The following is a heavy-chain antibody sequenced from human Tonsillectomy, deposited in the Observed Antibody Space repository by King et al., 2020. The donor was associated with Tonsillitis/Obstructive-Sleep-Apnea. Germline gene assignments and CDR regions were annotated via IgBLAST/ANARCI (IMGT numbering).Heavy chain of an antibody. CDR2: ISGSGAST. V-gene: IGHV3-23*04. D-gene: IGHD4-17*01. J-gene: IGHJ4*02. CDR1: GFTFSSYA. Sequence: VQLVESGGGLVQPGGSLRLSCAASGFTFSSYAMTWVRQAPGKGLEWVSSISGSGASTYYADSVKGRFTISRDNSKITLHLQMNSLRAEDTAVYYCAKAIGYGDPFLDYWGQGTLVTVPS. CDR3: AKAIGYGDPFLDY.